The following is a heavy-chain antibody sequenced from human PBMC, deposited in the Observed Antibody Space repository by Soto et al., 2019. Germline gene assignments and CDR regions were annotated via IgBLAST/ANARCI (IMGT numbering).Heavy chain of an antibody. CDR1: GFTFSSYS. D-gene: IGHD6-19*01. CDR3: ARDSPGSGWGG. CDR2: VSSSSSTI. Sequence: EVQLVESGGGLVQPGGSLRLSCAASGFTFSSYSMNWVRQAPGKGLEWVSYVSSSSSTIYYADSVKGRFTISRDNAKNSLYLQMNSLRAEDTAVYYCARDSPGSGWGGWGQGTLVTVSS. V-gene: IGHV3-48*01. J-gene: IGHJ4*02.